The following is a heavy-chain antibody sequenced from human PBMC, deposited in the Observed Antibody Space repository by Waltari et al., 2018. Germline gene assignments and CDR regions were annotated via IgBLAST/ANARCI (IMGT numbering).Heavy chain of an antibody. CDR1: GGTFSSYA. CDR2: IIPIFGTA. J-gene: IGHJ6*02. V-gene: IGHV1-69*13. CDR3: ARDLHMVQGVINYYYGMDV. Sequence: QVQLVPSGAGVKKPGSSVQVSCKASGGTFSSYALSWVRQAPGQGLEWMGGIIPIFGTANYAQKFQGRVTITADESTSTAYMELSSLRSEDTAVYYCARDLHMVQGVINYYYGMDVWGQGATVTVSS. D-gene: IGHD3-10*01.